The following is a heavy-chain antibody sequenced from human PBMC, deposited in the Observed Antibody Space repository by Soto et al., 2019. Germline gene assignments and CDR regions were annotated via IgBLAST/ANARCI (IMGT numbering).Heavy chain of an antibody. CDR2: IDWDDDE. CDR3: ARSKPSYDFLGFDP. J-gene: IGHJ5*02. D-gene: IGHD3-3*01. CDR1: GFSLSTTRMC. V-gene: IGHV2-70*11. Sequence: GSGPTLVNPTQTLTLTCTFSGFSLSTTRMCVNWIRQPPGKALEWLARIDWDDDEYYSRSLKTRLTISKDTSKNQVALTMTNMDPADTATYYCARSKPSYDFLGFDPWGQGILVTVSS.